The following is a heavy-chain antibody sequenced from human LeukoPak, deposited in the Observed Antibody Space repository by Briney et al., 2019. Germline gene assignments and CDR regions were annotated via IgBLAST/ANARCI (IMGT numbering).Heavy chain of an antibody. CDR3: ARSGYSPTPFDP. CDR2: IYTSGST. J-gene: IGHJ5*02. Sequence: SETLSLTCTVSGGSISSYYWSWIRQPPGKGLESIGYIYTSGSTNYNPSLKSRVTISVDTSKNQFSLKLSSVTAADTAVYYCARSGYSPTPFDPWGRGTLVTVSS. D-gene: IGHD6-13*01. CDR1: GGSISSYY. V-gene: IGHV4-4*09.